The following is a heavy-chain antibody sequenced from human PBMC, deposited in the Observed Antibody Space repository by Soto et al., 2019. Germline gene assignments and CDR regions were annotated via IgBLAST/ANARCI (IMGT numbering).Heavy chain of an antibody. CDR3: ASGGGSGWPFDY. J-gene: IGHJ4*02. CDR2: IIPILGIA. CDR1: GGTFSSYT. Sequence: QVQLVQSGAEVKKPGSSVKVSCKASGGTFSSYTVSRVRQAPVQGLEWMGRIIPILGIANYAQKFQGRVTITADKSTSTAYMELSSLRSEDTAVYYCASGGGSGWPFDYWGQGTLVTVSS. D-gene: IGHD6-19*01. V-gene: IGHV1-69*02.